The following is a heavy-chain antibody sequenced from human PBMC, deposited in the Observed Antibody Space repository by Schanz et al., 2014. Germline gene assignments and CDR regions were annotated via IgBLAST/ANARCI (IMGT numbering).Heavy chain of an antibody. CDR1: GFTFSDYW. D-gene: IGHD6-13*01. CDR2: VSRSTPDI. Sequence: EVQLVESGGGLVQPGGSLRLSCTASGFTFSDYWMSWVRQAPGKGPEWVSYVSRSTPDIYYADSVEGRFTISRDNAKRSLFLQMNSLRVEDTAVYFCVSQTGSPNYWGQGTLXTVSS. J-gene: IGHJ4*02. V-gene: IGHV3-48*04. CDR3: VSQTGSPNY.